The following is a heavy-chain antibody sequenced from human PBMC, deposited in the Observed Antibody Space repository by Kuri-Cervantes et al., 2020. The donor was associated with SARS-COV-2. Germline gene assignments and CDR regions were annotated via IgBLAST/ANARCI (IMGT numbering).Heavy chain of an antibody. V-gene: IGHV3-30*02. CDR1: GFTFSSYG. CDR3: ARDGPTVTTWFNYYMDV. J-gene: IGHJ6*03. CDR2: IRYDGSNK. Sequence: GESLKISCAASGFTFSSYGMHWVRQAPGKGLEWVAFIRYDGSNKYYADSVKGRFTVSRDNSKNTLYLQMNSLRAEDTAVYHCARDGPTVTTWFNYYMDVWGKGTTVTVSS. D-gene: IGHD4-11*01.